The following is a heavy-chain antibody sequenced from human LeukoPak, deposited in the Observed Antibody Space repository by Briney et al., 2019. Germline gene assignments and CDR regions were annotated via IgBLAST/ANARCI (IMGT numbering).Heavy chain of an antibody. CDR1: GFTFSSYA. Sequence: PGGSLRLSCAASGFTFSSYAMSWVRQAPGKGLEWVSAISGSGGSTYYADSVKGRFTISRDNSKNTLYLQMSSLRAEDTAVYYCAKGSDSSGWYPYHFDYWGQGTLVTVTS. D-gene: IGHD6-19*01. V-gene: IGHV3-23*01. J-gene: IGHJ4*02. CDR2: ISGSGGST. CDR3: AKGSDSSGWYPYHFDY.